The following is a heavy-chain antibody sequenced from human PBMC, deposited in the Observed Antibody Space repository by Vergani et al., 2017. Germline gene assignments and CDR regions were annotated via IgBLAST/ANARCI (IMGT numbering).Heavy chain of an antibody. D-gene: IGHD3-16*02. CDR3: ARRSLASYLYAIDI. CDR2: IYYSGST. J-gene: IGHJ3*02. V-gene: IGHV4-59*01. Sequence: QVQLQESGPGLVKPSETLSLTCTVSGGSISSYYWSWIRQPPGKGLEWIGYIYYSGSTNYNPSLKSRVTISVDTSKNQFSLKLSSVTAADTAVYYCARRSLASYLYAIDIWGQGTMVTVSS. CDR1: GGSISSYY.